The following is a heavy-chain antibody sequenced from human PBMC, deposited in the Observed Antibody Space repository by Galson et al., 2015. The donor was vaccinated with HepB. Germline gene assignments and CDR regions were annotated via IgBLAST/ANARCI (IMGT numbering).Heavy chain of an antibody. CDR2: ISGSGGST. CDR1: GFTFSRYA. CDR3: AKDSITIFGVSTFDY. Sequence: SLRLSCAASGFTFSRYAMSWVRQAPGKGLEWVSAISGSGGSTYYADSVKGRFTISRDNSKNTLYLQMNSLRAEDTAVYYCAKDSITIFGVSTFDYWGQGTLVTVSS. D-gene: IGHD3-3*01. V-gene: IGHV3-23*01. J-gene: IGHJ4*02.